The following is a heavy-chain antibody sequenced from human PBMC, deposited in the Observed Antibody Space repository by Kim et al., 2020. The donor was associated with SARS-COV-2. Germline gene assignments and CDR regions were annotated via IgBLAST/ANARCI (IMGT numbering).Heavy chain of an antibody. CDR3: TTDSYYYDSSGYYYDY. J-gene: IGHJ4*02. V-gene: IGHV3-15*01. Sequence: PVKGRFTISRDDSKNTLYLQMNSLKTEDTAVYYCTTDSYYYDSSGYYYDYWGQGTLVTVSS. D-gene: IGHD3-22*01.